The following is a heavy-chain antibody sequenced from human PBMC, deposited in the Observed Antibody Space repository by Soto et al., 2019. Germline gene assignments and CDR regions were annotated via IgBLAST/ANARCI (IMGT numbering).Heavy chain of an antibody. CDR3: ARLYSSSWYGGGYFDY. J-gene: IGHJ4*02. Sequence: QVQLQESGPGLVKPSQTLSLTCTVSGGSISSGDYYWSWIRQPPGKGLEWIGYIYYSGSTYYNPYRXGXVXKXXATSKNQFSLKLSPVTPADTAVYYCARLYSSSWYGGGYFDYWGQGTLVTVSS. V-gene: IGHV4-30-4*01. CDR2: IYYSGST. CDR1: GGSISSGDYY. D-gene: IGHD6-13*01.